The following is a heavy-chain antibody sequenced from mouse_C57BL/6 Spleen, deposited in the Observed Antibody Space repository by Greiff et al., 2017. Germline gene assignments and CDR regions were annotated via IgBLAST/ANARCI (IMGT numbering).Heavy chain of an antibody. D-gene: IGHD2-3*01. V-gene: IGHV1-61*01. CDR1: GYTFTSYW. J-gene: IGHJ4*01. CDR3: ARGDGYYNAMDY. Sequence: VQLQQPGAELVRPGSSVKLSCKASGYTFTSYWMDWVKQRPGQGLEWIGNIYPSDSATHYNQKFKDKATLTVDKSSSTAYMQLSSLTSEDSAVYYCARGDGYYNAMDYWGQGTSVTVSS. CDR2: IYPSDSAT.